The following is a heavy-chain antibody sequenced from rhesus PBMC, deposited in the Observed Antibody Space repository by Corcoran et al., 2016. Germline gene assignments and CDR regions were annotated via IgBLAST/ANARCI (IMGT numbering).Heavy chain of an antibody. CDR1: GGSISSSYYY. Sequence: QVQLQESGPGLVKPSETLSLTCAVSGGSISSSYYYWGWIRQAPGKGLEWIGYISYSGSTSYNPSLKSRVTISRDTSKNQFSLKLSSVTAADTAVYYCARGYSGLFDYWGQGVLVTVSS. D-gene: IGHD5-42*01. J-gene: IGHJ4*01. V-gene: IGHV4-122*02. CDR2: ISYSGST. CDR3: ARGYSGLFDY.